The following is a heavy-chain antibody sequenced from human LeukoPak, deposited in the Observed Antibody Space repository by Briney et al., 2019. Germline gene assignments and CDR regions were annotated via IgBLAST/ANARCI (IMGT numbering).Heavy chain of an antibody. CDR3: ARYSSSLSGFDI. D-gene: IGHD6-13*01. CDR2: ISSSSSYI. V-gene: IGHV3-21*01. CDR1: GFTFSSYS. Sequence: GGSLRLSCAASGFTFSSYSMNWVRQAPGKGLEWVSSISSSSSYIYYADSVKGRFTISRDNAKNSLYLQMNSLRAEDTAVYYCARYSSSLSGFDIWGQGTMVTVSS. J-gene: IGHJ3*02.